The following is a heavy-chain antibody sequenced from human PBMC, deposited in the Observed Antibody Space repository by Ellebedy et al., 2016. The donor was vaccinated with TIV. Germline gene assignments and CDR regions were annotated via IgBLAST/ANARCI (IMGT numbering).Heavy chain of an antibody. D-gene: IGHD4-17*01. Sequence: GESLKISCAASGFTFNSHAMSWVRQAPGKGLEWVSVLHSGGDTYYADSVKGRFTTSKDILKNTLYLQMSSLRAEDTAVYYCVRDPYGADDGWYFDPWGRGTPVTVSS. CDR2: LHSGGDT. CDR1: GFTFNSHA. J-gene: IGHJ2*01. V-gene: IGHV3-53*01. CDR3: VRDPYGADDGWYFDP.